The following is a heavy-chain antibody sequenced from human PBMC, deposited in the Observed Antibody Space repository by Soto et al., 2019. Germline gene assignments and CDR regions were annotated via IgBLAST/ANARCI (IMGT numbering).Heavy chain of an antibody. CDR1: GGSVSSGGNY. CDR3: ARVLSSPSAAGV. Sequence: QLQLQESGPGLVKPSETLSLTCAVSGGSVSSGGNYWGWLRQSPGKGLEWIGSVHDTGSTHYNPSLTSRVTISVETSKTQFSLNVNSVTAADPAVYYCARVLSSPSAAGVWGQGTLVTVSS. D-gene: IGHD6-6*01. CDR2: VHDTGST. V-gene: IGHV4-39*01. J-gene: IGHJ4*02.